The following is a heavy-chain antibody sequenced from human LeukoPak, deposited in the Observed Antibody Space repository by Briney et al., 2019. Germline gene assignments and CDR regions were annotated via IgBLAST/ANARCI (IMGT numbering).Heavy chain of an antibody. D-gene: IGHD3-9*01. CDR3: ARDHTYYDILTGYSFGAFDI. J-gene: IGHJ3*02. CDR2: IYYSGST. Sequence: SSETLSLTCTVSSGSISSYYWSWTRQPPGKGLERIGYIYYSGSTNYNPSLKSRVTISVDTSKNQFSLKLSSVTAADTAVYYCARDHTYYDILTGYSFGAFDIWGQGTMVTVSS. CDR1: SGSISSYY. V-gene: IGHV4-59*01.